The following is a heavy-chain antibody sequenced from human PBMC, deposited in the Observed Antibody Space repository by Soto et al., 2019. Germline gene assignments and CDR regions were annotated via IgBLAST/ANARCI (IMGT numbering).Heavy chain of an antibody. CDR1: GGSISSSSYY. CDR3: ARQDYFDY. V-gene: IGHV4-39*01. Sequence: SETLSLTCTVSGGSISSSSYYWGWIRQPPGKGLEWIGSIYYSGSTYYNPSLKSRVTISVDTSKNQFSLKLSSVTAADTAVYYCARQDYFDYWGQGTLVTVSS. CDR2: IYYSGST. J-gene: IGHJ4*02.